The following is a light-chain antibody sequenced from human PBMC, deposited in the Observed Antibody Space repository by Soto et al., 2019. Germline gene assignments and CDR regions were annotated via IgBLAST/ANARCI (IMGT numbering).Light chain of an antibody. V-gene: IGKV1-9*01. J-gene: IGKJ4*01. CDR1: QGISSY. Sequence: IHLTQSPSSLSASLGDRVTITWRASQGISSYLAWYQQKPGKAPKLLIYAASTLQSGVPSRFSGSGSGTDFTLTISSLQPEDFATYYCQQLNSYPLTFGGGTKVDIK. CDR2: AAS. CDR3: QQLNSYPLT.